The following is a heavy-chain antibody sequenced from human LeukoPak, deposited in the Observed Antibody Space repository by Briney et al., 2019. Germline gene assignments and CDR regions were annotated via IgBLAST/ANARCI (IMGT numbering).Heavy chain of an antibody. CDR3: ARGHTAVTRHFDF. J-gene: IGHJ4*02. CDR2: ISSSGSTI. Sequence: GGSLRLSCAASGFTFSRHGMSWIRQAPGKGLEWVSYISSSGSTIYYADSVKGRFTISRDNAKNLLYLDMNSLRAEDTAVYYCARGHTAVTRHFDFWGQGTLVTVSP. CDR1: GFTFSRHG. D-gene: IGHD4-17*01. V-gene: IGHV3-11*04.